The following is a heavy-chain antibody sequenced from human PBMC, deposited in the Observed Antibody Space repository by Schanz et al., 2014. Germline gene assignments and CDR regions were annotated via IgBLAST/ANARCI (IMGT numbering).Heavy chain of an antibody. V-gene: IGHV3-7*04. CDR3: ARDHTTESYYSAGPPIDY. J-gene: IGHJ4*02. CDR2: IKHDGSVK. Sequence: EVQLLESGGGLVQPGGSLRLSCAASGFTFSGYSFNWVRQAPGKGPEWVANIKHDGSVKDYVDSVEGRFTISRDNSKNSLFLQMNSLRAEDTAVYYCARDHTTESYYSAGPPIDYWGQGTLLTVSS. CDR1: GFTFSGYS. D-gene: IGHD1-26*01.